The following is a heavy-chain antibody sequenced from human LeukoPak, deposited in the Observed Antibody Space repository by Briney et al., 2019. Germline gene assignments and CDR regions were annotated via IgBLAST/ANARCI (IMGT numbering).Heavy chain of an antibody. D-gene: IGHD6-25*01. J-gene: IGHJ5*02. CDR3: AKDDGSGGDP. V-gene: IGHV3-30*18. CDR1: GFTFSSYG. Sequence: GRSLRLSCAASGFTFSSYGMHWVRQAPGKGLEWVTIISYDGGNKYYADSVKGRFTISRDNAKNTVYLQMNSLKAEDTAVYYCAKDDGSGGDPWGQGTLVTVSS. CDR2: ISYDGGNK.